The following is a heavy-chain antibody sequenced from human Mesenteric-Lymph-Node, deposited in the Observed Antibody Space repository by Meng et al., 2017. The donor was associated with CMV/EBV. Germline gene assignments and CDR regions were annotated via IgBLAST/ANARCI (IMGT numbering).Heavy chain of an antibody. Sequence: VSGFTFDDYAMSWVRQAPGKGLEWVAGINWNGESTGYADSVKGRFTIFRDNAKNSLYLHMNSLRADDTAFYYCARHPGSYYVDWFDPWGQGTLVTVSS. D-gene: IGHD1-26*01. CDR1: GFTFDDYA. V-gene: IGHV3-20*03. J-gene: IGHJ5*02. CDR3: ARHPGSYYVDWFDP. CDR2: INWNGEST.